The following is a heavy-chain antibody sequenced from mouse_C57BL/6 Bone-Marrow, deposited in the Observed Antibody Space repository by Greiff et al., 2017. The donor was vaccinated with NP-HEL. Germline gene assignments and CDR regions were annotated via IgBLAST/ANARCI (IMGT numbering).Heavy chain of an antibody. CDR2: IYPRSGNT. D-gene: IGHD2-5*01. J-gene: IGHJ1*03. CDR3: AKDSNFWYFDV. Sequence: LVESGAELARPGASVKLSCKASGYTFTSYGISWVKQRTGQGLEWIGEIYPRSGNTYYNEKFKGKATLTADKSSSTAYMEPRSLTSEDSAVYFCAKDSNFWYFDVWGTGTTVTVSS. V-gene: IGHV1-81*01. CDR1: GYTFTSYG.